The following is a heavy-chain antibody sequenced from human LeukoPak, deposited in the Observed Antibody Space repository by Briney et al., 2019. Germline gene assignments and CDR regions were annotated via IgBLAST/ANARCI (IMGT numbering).Heavy chain of an antibody. CDR2: INSSSSYI. Sequence: GGSLRLACAPSEFTFSSYSMNWVRQAPGKGLDWVSSINSSSSYIYYADSVKGRFTISRDNAKNSLYLQMNSLRAEDTAVYYCARVTFGSRWVRGVIGYGMDVWGQGTTVTVSS. V-gene: IGHV3-21*01. D-gene: IGHD3-10*01. CDR3: ARVTFGSRWVRGVIGYGMDV. J-gene: IGHJ6*02. CDR1: EFTFSSYS.